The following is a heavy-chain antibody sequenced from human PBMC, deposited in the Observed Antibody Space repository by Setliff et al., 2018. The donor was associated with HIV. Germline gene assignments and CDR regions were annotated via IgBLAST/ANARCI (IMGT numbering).Heavy chain of an antibody. D-gene: IGHD1-26*01. CDR1: GVSISSTSYY. CDR2: IYYSGST. J-gene: IGHJ4*02. V-gene: IGHV4-39*01. Sequence: SETLSLTCAVSGVSISSTSYYWGWVRQPPGKGLEWIGSIYYSGSTYYNPSLKSRLTISVDTSRNQFSLKLSSLTAADTAVYYCARHYNVNYYVRKDFDYWGQGILVTVS. CDR3: ARHYNVNYYVRKDFDY.